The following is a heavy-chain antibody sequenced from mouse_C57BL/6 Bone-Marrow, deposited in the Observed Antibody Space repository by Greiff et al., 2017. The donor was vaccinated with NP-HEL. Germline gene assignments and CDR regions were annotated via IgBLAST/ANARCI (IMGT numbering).Heavy chain of an antibody. CDR3: ARDPQLGRRAPCYFDY. Sequence: EVHLVESGGGLVKPGGSLKLSCAASGFTFSSYAMSWVRQTPEKRLEWVATISDGGSYTYYPDNVKGRFTISRDNAKNNLYLQMSHLKSEDTAMYYCARDPQLGRRAPCYFDYWGQGTTLTVSS. CDR2: ISDGGSYT. D-gene: IGHD4-1*02. J-gene: IGHJ2*01. CDR1: GFTFSSYA. V-gene: IGHV5-4*01.